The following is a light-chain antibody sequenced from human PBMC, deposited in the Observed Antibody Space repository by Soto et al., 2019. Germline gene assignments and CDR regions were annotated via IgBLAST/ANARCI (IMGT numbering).Light chain of an antibody. CDR2: GAS. V-gene: IGKV3-20*01. J-gene: IGKJ1*01. CDR3: QQYGSSPPMT. CDR1: QSVSSY. Sequence: EIVLTQSPGTLSLSPGERAALSCRASQSVSSYLAWYQQKPGQAPRLLIYGASSRATGIPDRFSGSGSGTDFTLTISRLEPEDFAVYYCQQYGSSPPMTFGQGTKVDIK.